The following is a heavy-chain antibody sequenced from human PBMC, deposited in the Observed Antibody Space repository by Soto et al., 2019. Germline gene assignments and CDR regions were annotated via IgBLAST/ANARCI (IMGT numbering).Heavy chain of an antibody. Sequence: EVQLVESGGGLVKPGGSLRLSCAASGFTFSNAWMNWVRQAPGKGLEWVGRIRSNADGGTTDYAAPVKGRFTFSRDNAQNTLYLQMNSLRAEDTALHYCARVGTRAYYFDYWGLGTLVTVSS. D-gene: IGHD1-7*01. CDR3: ARVGTRAYYFDY. J-gene: IGHJ4*02. CDR1: GFTFSNAW. CDR2: IRSNADGGTT. V-gene: IGHV3-15*07.